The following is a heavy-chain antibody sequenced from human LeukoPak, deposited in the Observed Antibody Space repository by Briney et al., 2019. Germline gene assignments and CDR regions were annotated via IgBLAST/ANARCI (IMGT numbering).Heavy chain of an antibody. Sequence: KVSCKASXYAFTNYDINWVRQATGHGLEWMGWMNPNSGNTGYAQKFQGRVTMTRDTSMSTAYMELASLKSEDTAVYYCARDEYPHGLDVWGQGTTVTVSS. D-gene: IGHD2/OR15-2a*01. CDR2: MNPNSGNT. J-gene: IGHJ6*02. V-gene: IGHV1-8*01. CDR3: ARDEYPHGLDV. CDR1: XYAFTNYD.